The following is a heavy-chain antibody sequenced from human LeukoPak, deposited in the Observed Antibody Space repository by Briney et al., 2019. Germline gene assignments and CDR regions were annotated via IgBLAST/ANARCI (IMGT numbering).Heavy chain of an antibody. CDR1: GFTFSSNA. D-gene: IGHD3-3*01. J-gene: IGHJ4*02. CDR2: ISSDGNNK. CDR3: ARSPGGSGYPPSDY. V-gene: IGHV3-30-3*01. Sequence: EGSLRLSCAASGFTFSSNAMHWVRQAPGKGLDWVAVISSDGNNKYYAASVKGRFTVSRDNSQNTLYLQMNSLRPDDTAVYHCARSPGGSGYPPSDYWGQGTLVTVSS.